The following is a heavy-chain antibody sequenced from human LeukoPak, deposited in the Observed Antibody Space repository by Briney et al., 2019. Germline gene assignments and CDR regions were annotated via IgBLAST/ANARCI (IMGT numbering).Heavy chain of an antibody. J-gene: IGHJ6*02. CDR1: GYTFTSYD. Sequence: ASVKVSCKASGYTFTSYDINGVRQATGQGLEWMGWMNPNSGNTGYAQKFQGRVTMTRNTSISTAYMELSSLRSEDTAVYYCARGITMKGGMDVWGQGTTVTVSS. CDR2: MNPNSGNT. V-gene: IGHV1-8*01. CDR3: ARGITMKGGMDV. D-gene: IGHD3-22*01.